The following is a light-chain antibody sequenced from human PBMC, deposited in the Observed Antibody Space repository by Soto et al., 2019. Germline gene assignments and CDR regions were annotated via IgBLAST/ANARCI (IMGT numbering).Light chain of an antibody. J-gene: IGKJ2*01. Sequence: DIQMTQSPSTLSASVGDRVTITCRASQSINNWLAWYQQKPGKAPNLLIYKASRLESGVPSRFSGSGSGTEFTLTISSLQPDDFATYYCQQYHSYSYTFGQGTKVDIK. CDR3: QQYHSYSYT. CDR2: KAS. CDR1: QSINNW. V-gene: IGKV1-5*03.